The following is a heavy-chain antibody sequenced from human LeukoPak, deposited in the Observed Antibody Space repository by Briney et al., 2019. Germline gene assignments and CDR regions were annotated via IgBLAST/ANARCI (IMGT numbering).Heavy chain of an antibody. CDR2: IYHSGST. CDR1: GGSISSGGYY. V-gene: IGHV4-30-2*01. J-gene: IGHJ4*02. Sequence: SQTLSLTCTVSGGSISSGGYYWSWIRQPPGKGLEWIGYIYHSGSTYYNPSLKSRVTISVDRSKNQFSLKLSSVTAADTAVYYCARADGGGSSWLADYWGQGTLVTVSS. D-gene: IGHD6-13*01. CDR3: ARADGGGSSWLADY.